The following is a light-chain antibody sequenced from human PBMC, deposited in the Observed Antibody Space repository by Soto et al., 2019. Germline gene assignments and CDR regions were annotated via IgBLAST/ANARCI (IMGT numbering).Light chain of an antibody. V-gene: IGKV1-9*01. Sequence: EIQLTKSPSFLSASVGDRFTITCRASQGISSYLAWYQQKPGKAPKLLIYAASTLQSGVPSRFSGSGSGTEFTPTISSLQPEDFATYYCQQLNSYPLTFGGGTKVDIK. CDR1: QGISSY. J-gene: IGKJ4*01. CDR3: QQLNSYPLT. CDR2: AAS.